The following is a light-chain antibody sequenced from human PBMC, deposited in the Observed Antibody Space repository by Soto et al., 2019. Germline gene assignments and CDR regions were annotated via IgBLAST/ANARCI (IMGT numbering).Light chain of an antibody. CDR3: QQYGTSPWT. CDR1: QSVSSNY. CDR2: GAS. Sequence: IVLTQSPGTLSLSPGERATLSCRATQSVSSNYLAWYQQKPGQAPRLLIYGASSRATGIPDRFSGSGSGTEFTLTISRLEPEDFAVYYCQQYGTSPWTFGQGTKVDIK. J-gene: IGKJ1*01. V-gene: IGKV3-20*01.